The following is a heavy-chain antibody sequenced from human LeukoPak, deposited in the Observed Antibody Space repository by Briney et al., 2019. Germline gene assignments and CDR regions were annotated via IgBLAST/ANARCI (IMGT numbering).Heavy chain of an antibody. CDR2: ISSTGSTI. D-gene: IGHD3-10*01. CDR3: ARVSLGNNYGSGSYDY. CDR1: GFTFSSYE. V-gene: IGHV3-48*03. Sequence: GGSLRLSCAASGFTFSSYEMNWVRQAPGKGLEWVSYISSTGSTIYYADSVKGRFTISRDNAENSLYLQMSSLRAEDTAVYYCARVSLGNNYGSGSYDYWGQGTLVTVSS. J-gene: IGHJ4*02.